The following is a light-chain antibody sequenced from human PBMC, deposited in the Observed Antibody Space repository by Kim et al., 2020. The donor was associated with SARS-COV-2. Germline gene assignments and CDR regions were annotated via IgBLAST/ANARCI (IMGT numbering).Light chain of an antibody. CDR3: QKYNSAPRT. V-gene: IGKV1-27*01. J-gene: IGKJ4*01. CDR2: AAS. CDR1: QDISNY. Sequence: ASVGDRVTITVRESQDISNYLAWYQQKPRKVSKLLIYAASTLTSGVPSRFSGSGSGTDFTRTISSLQPEDVATYYCQKYNSAPRTFGGGTKVDIK.